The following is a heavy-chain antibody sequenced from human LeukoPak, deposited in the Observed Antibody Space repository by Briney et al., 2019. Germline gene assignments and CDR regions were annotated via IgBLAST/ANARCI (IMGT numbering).Heavy chain of an antibody. V-gene: IGHV1-18*01. CDR2: ISANNGYT. CDR3: ARDGGYSSGSSDY. J-gene: IGHJ4*02. Sequence: GASVKDSCKASGYTFRNYGISWLRQAPRQGLEWMGWISANNGYTKYAQKFQGRVTMTTDTSTTTAYMEVKSLRSDDTAVFYCARDGGYSSGSSDYWGQGTLVTVSS. CDR1: GYTFRNYG. D-gene: IGHD6-19*01.